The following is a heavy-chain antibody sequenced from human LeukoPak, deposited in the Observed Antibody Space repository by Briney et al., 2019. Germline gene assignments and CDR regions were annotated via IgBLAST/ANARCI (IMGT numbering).Heavy chain of an antibody. CDR2: ISTDGNTT. CDR1: GFTFSNYW. D-gene: IGHD3-10*01. Sequence: PGGSLRLSCEASGFTFSNYWMHWVRQGSGKGLVWVSRISTDGNTTNYADSVKGRFTISRDNAKNTLYLQMSSLTAEDTAVYYCTRDVGFYGSGSYYRDWGQGSLVTVSS. J-gene: IGHJ4*02. V-gene: IGHV3-74*01. CDR3: TRDVGFYGSGSYYRD.